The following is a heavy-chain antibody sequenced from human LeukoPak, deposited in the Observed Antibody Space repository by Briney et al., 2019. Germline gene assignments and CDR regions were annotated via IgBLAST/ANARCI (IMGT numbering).Heavy chain of an antibody. D-gene: IGHD6-6*01. V-gene: IGHV4-34*01. J-gene: IGHJ4*02. Sequence: SETLSLTCAVYGGSFSGYYWSWIRQPPGKGLEWIGEINHSGNTNYNPSLKSRVTISVDTSKNQFSLKLSSVTAADTAVYYCARGSWSSSIDYWGQGTLVTVSS. CDR1: GGSFSGYY. CDR2: INHSGNT. CDR3: ARGSWSSSIDY.